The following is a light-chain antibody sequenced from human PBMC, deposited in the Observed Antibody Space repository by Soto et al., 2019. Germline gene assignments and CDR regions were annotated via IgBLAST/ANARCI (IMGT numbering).Light chain of an antibody. V-gene: IGLV2-14*01. J-gene: IGLJ2*01. Sequence: QYALTQAASGSGSPGQSITISCTGTSSDVGGYNYVSWYQQHPGKAPKLMIYDVSNRPSGVSNRFSGSKSGNTASLTISGLQAEDEADYYCSSYTSSSIVVFGGGTKLTVL. CDR1: SSDVGGYNY. CDR2: DVS. CDR3: SSYTSSSIVV.